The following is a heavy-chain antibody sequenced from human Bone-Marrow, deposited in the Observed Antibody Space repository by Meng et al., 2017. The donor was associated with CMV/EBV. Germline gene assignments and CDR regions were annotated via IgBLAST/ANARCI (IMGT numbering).Heavy chain of an antibody. CDR2: ISYDGSNK. J-gene: IGHJ6*02. V-gene: IGHV3-30*04. D-gene: IGHD2-15*01. Sequence: CCAAAEFTFSSYAMHWVRQARGKGLEWVAVISYDGSNKYYADSVKGRFTISRDNSKNTLYLQMNSLKAEDTAVYYCARDIVIGGAYYYYYGMDVWGQGTTVTVTS. CDR3: ARDIVIGGAYYYYYGMDV. CDR1: EFTFSSYA.